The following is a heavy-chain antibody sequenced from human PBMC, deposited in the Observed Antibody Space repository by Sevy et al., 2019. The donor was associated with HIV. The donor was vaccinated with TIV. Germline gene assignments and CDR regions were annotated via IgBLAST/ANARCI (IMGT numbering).Heavy chain of an antibody. J-gene: IGHJ3*02. CDR3: ARDLSFGYSSSWDAFDI. D-gene: IGHD6-13*01. Sequence: GGSLRLSCAASGFTFSSYGMHWVRQAPGKGLEWVAVIWYDGSNKYYADSVKGRFTISRDNSKNTRYLQMNSLRAEDTAVYYCARDLSFGYSSSWDAFDIWGQGTMVTVSS. V-gene: IGHV3-33*01. CDR1: GFTFSSYG. CDR2: IWYDGSNK.